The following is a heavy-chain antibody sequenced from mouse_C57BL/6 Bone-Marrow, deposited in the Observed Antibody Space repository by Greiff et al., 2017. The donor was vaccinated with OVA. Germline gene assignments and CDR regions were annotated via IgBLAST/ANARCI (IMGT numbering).Heavy chain of an antibody. Sequence: DVQLQESGPELVKPGASVKISCKASGYSFTGYYMNWVKQSPEKSLEWIGEINPSTGGTTYNQKFKAKATLTVDKSSSTAYMQLKSLTSEDSAVYYCARDYGNGYWGQGTTLTVSS. CDR1: GYSFTGYY. V-gene: IGHV1-42*01. CDR3: ARDYGNGY. CDR2: INPSTGGT. D-gene: IGHD2-1*01. J-gene: IGHJ2*01.